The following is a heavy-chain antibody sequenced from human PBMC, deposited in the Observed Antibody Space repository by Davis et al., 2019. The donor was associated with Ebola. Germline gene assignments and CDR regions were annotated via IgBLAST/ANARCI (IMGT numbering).Heavy chain of an antibody. V-gene: IGHV3-7*01. J-gene: IGHJ4*02. CDR2: IKPDGSEQ. Sequence: GESLKISCAASGFIFSSYWMSWVRQAPGKGLEWVANIKPDGSEQNYVDSVRGRFTISRDNAKNSLYLQMNSLRVEDTAVYYCARGTSGSGGSSYPYFDCWGQGTLVTVSS. CDR3: ARGTSGSGGSSYPYFDC. D-gene: IGHD2-15*01. CDR1: GFIFSSYW.